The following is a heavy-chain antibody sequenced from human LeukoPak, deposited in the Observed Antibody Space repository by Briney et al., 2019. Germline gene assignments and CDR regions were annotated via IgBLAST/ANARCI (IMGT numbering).Heavy chain of an antibody. J-gene: IGHJ4*02. D-gene: IGHD3-3*01. CDR3: AKCITIFGVVRYFDY. Sequence: TGWSLRLSCAASRFTFSNYAMSWVRQAPGKGLEWVSAISDSGASTFYADSVKGRFTISRDNSKNTLYLHMNSLRAEDTAIYYCAKCITIFGVVRYFDYWGQGTLVIVSS. CDR1: RFTFSNYA. V-gene: IGHV3-23*01. CDR2: ISDSGAST.